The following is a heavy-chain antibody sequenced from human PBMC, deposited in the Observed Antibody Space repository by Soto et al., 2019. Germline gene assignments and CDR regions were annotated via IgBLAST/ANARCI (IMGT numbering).Heavy chain of an antibody. Sequence: EVQLVESGGGLVQPGGSLRLSCAASGFTFSSYSMNWVRQAPGKGLEWVSYISSSSSTIYYADSVKGRFTISRDNAKNSLYLQMNSLRAEDTAVYYCARDMPELLRGASDYWGQGTLVTVSS. D-gene: IGHD1-26*01. CDR1: GFTFSSYS. CDR3: ARDMPELLRGASDY. J-gene: IGHJ4*02. V-gene: IGHV3-48*01. CDR2: ISSSSSTI.